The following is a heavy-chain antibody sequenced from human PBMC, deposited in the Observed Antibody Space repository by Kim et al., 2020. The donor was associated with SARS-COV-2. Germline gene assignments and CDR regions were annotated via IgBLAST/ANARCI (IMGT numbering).Heavy chain of an antibody. Sequence: GGSLRLSCAASGFTFNDYAMSWVRQAPGKGLEWVSSISSNVYNTYYGDSVKGRFTISRDNSKNTVYLQMNSLRGEDTALYYCVKGIAHRWGQGILVTVSS. V-gene: IGHV3-23*01. CDR3: VKGIAHR. CDR2: ISSNVYNT. CDR1: GFTFNDYA. J-gene: IGHJ5*02. D-gene: IGHD2-15*01.